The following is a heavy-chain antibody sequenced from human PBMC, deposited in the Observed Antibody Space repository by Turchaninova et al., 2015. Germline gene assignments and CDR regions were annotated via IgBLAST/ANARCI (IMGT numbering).Heavy chain of an antibody. CDR3: ARGPDSSSYYYFY. CDR2: ITPMFGTA. V-gene: IGHV1-69*12. Sequence: QVQLVQSGAEVKKPGSPVKVSCKASGGTFSTSAISWVRQAPGQGLEWMGGITPMFGTATYAQKFQGRVTITADESTSTAYMELRSLRSEETALYYGARGPDSSSYYYFYWGQGTLVTVSS. J-gene: IGHJ4*02. CDR1: GGTFSTSA. D-gene: IGHD3-22*01.